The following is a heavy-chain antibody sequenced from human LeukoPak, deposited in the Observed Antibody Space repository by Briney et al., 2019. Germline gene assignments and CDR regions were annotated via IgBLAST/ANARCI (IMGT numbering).Heavy chain of an antibody. J-gene: IGHJ5*02. CDR1: GGSFSGYY. CDR2: INHSGST. CDR3: AGGLSWFDP. Sequence: SETLSLTCAVSGGSFSGYYWSWIRQPPGKGLEWIGEINHSGSTNYNPSLKSRVTISVDTSKNQLSLKLSSVTAADTAVYYCAGGLSWFDPWGQGTLVTVSS. V-gene: IGHV4-34*01.